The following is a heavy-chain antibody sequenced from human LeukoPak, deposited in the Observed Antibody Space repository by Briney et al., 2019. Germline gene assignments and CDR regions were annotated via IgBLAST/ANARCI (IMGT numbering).Heavy chain of an antibody. J-gene: IGHJ5*02. D-gene: IGHD3-10*01. Sequence: GGSLRLSCAAPGFTLNGYWMHCVRQAPGKGLVWVSRINSDGSTTSYADSVKGRFTISRDNSKNTLYLQMNSLRAEDTAVYFCARVATGSYDWFDPWGQGTLVTVSS. V-gene: IGHV3-74*01. CDR2: INSDGSTT. CDR1: GFTLNGYW. CDR3: ARVATGSYDWFDP.